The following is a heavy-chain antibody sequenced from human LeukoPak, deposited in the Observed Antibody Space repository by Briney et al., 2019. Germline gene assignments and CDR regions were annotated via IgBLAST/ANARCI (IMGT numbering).Heavy chain of an antibody. V-gene: IGHV3-49*04. CDR2: IRSKAYGGTT. CDR3: TREAGIVGTYYYYGMDV. CDR1: GFTFGDYA. J-gene: IGHJ6*02. D-gene: IGHD1-26*01. Sequence: GGSLRLSCTASGFTFGDYAMSWVRQAPGKGLEWVGFIRSKAYGGTTEYAASVKGRFTISRDDSKSIAYLQMNSLKTEDTAVYYCTREAGIVGTYYYYGMDVWGQGTTVTVPS.